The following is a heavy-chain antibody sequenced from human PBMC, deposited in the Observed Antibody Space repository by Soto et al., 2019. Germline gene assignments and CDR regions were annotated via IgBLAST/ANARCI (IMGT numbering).Heavy chain of an antibody. Sequence: KQSQTLSLTCAISGDSVSSNSAAWNWIRQSPSRGLEWLGRTYYRSKWYNDYAVSVKSRITINPDTSKNQFSLQLNSVTPEDTAVYYCARGGLGIAARPYYYYGMGVWGQGTTVTVSS. CDR3: ARGGLGIAARPYYYYGMGV. CDR2: TYYRSKWYN. J-gene: IGHJ6*02. V-gene: IGHV6-1*01. D-gene: IGHD6-6*01. CDR1: GDSVSSNSAA.